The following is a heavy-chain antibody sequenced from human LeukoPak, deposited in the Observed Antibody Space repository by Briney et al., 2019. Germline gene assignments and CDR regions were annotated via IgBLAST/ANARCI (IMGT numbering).Heavy chain of an antibody. V-gene: IGHV1-69*16. CDR1: GGTFSSYT. J-gene: IGHJ6*03. D-gene: IGHD6-13*01. CDR2: IIPILGTA. Sequence: SVKVSCXASGGTFSSYTISWVRQAPGQGLEWMGRIIPILGTANYAQKFQGRVTITTDESTSTAYMELSSLRSEDTAVYYCARGGGSSPTGYYYYYMDVWGKGTTVTVSS. CDR3: ARGGGSSPTGYYYYYMDV.